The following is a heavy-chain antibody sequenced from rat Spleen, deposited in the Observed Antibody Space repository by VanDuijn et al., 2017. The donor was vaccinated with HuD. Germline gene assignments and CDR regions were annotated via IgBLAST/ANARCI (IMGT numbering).Heavy chain of an antibody. CDR3: ARGHGGWFAY. Sequence: EVQLVESGGGLVQPGRSLRLSCEASGFTFNDYWMAWIRQAPGKGLEWIASITSTGDRTYYPDSVKGRFTFSRDNAKSTLYLQMDSLRSEDTATYYCARGHGGWFAYWGQGTLVTVSS. J-gene: IGHJ3*01. CDR2: ITSTGDRT. V-gene: IGHV5-31*01. CDR1: GFTFNDYW.